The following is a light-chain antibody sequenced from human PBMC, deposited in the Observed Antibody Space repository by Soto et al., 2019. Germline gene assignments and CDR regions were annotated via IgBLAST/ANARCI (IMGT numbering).Light chain of an antibody. Sequence: QSVLTQPPSVSGAPGQRVTISCTGSSSNIGAGYDVHWYQQLPGTAPKVLIYGNSDRPSGVPDRFSGSKSGTSASLAITGLQAEDEADSYCQSYDSSLSVLYVFGTGTKLTVL. CDR3: QSYDSSLSVLYV. CDR1: SSNIGAGYD. V-gene: IGLV1-40*01. J-gene: IGLJ1*01. CDR2: GNS.